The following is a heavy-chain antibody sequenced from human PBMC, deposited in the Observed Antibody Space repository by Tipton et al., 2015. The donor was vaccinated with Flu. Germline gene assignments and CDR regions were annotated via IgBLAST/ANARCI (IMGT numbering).Heavy chain of an antibody. V-gene: IGHV3-48*03. J-gene: IGHJ4*02. CDR1: GFTFSSYE. CDR3: ARDLHSSSWHFYSFYFDY. CDR2: ISSSGSTI. D-gene: IGHD6-13*01. Sequence: SLRLSCAASGFTFSSYEMNWVRQAPGKGLEWVSYISSSGSTIYYADSVKGRFTISRDNAKNSLYLQMNSLRAEDTAVYYCARDLHSSSWHFYSFYFDYWGQGTLVTVSS.